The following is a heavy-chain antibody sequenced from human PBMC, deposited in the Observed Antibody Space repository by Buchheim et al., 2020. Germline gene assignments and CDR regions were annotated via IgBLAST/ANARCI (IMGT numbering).Heavy chain of an antibody. Sequence: QVQLVQSGAEVKKPGSSVKVSCKASGGTFSSYTISWVRQAPGQGLEWMGRIIPILGIANYAQKFQGRVTITADNSTSTAYMELSSLRSEDTAVYYCARDPFEYYDILTGYYTLDYWGQGTL. V-gene: IGHV1-69*08. CDR2: IIPILGIA. D-gene: IGHD3-9*01. CDR3: ARDPFEYYDILTGYYTLDY. CDR1: GGTFSSYT. J-gene: IGHJ4*02.